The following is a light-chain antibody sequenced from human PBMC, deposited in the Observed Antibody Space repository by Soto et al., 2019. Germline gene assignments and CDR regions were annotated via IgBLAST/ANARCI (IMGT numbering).Light chain of an antibody. CDR3: AAWDDSLSGSYV. CDR2: RND. V-gene: IGLV1-47*01. Sequence: QSVLTQPPSASGTPGQRVTVSCSGSSSNIGNNYVFWYQHLPGTAPTLLIYRNDQRPSGVSARFSGSKSGTSASLAISGLRSEDEADYYCAAWDDSLSGSYVFGPGTKVTVL. CDR1: SSNIGNNY. J-gene: IGLJ1*01.